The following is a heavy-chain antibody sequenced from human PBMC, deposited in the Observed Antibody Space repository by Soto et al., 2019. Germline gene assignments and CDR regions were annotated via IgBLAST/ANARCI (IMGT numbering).Heavy chain of an antibody. CDR2: ISAYNGNK. D-gene: IGHD6-13*01. CDR3: ARDLGQQLFDS. CDR1: GYTFTSYG. J-gene: IGHJ5*01. V-gene: IGHV1-18*01. Sequence: QVQLVQSGAEVKKPGASVKVSCKASGYTFTSYGISWVRQAPGQGLEWLGWISAYNGNKKYAQKLQGRVSMTTDTSTSTAYMELRSRRPDDTAVYYCARDLGQQLFDSGGQGTLVTVSS.